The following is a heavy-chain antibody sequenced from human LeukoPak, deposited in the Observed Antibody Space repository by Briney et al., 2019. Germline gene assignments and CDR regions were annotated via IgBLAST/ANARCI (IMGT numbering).Heavy chain of an antibody. V-gene: IGHV3-23*01. J-gene: IGHJ3*02. D-gene: IGHD2-21*02. CDR2: ISGSGGST. CDR3: ARDRQPKYRALLDAFDI. Sequence: GGSLRLSCAASGFTFSSYAMSWVRQAPGKGLEWVSAISGSGGSTYYADSVKGRFTISRDNSKNTLYLQMNSLRAEDTAVYYCARDRQPKYRALLDAFDIWGQGTMVTVSS. CDR1: GFTFSSYA.